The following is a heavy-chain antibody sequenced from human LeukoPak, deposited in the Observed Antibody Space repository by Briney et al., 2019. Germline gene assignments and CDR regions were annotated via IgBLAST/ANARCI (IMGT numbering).Heavy chain of an antibody. CDR2: INHSGST. CDR1: GGSLSGYY. V-gene: IGHV4-34*01. Sequence: SETLSLTCAVSGGSLSGYYWSWIRQPPGKGLEWIGEINHSGSTNYNPSLKSRVTISVVTSKNQFSLKLSSVTAADTAVYYCARCLRGTLKHQPAELCGQGTLVTVSS. D-gene: IGHD1-26*01. J-gene: IGHJ4*02. CDR3: ARCLRGTLKHQPAEL.